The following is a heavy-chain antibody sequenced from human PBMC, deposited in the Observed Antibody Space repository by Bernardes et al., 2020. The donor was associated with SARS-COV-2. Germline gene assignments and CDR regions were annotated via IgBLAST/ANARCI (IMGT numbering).Heavy chain of an antibody. CDR3: ASERSMVAVAGTLDY. Sequence: GGSLRLSCAASGFTFSDYYMSWIRQAPGKGLEWVSYISSSGSTIYYADSVKGRFTISRDNAKNSLYLQMNSLRAEDTAVYYCASERSMVAVAGTLDYWGQGTLVTVSS. CDR2: ISSSGSTI. CDR1: GFTFSDYY. D-gene: IGHD6-19*01. J-gene: IGHJ4*02. V-gene: IGHV3-11*01.